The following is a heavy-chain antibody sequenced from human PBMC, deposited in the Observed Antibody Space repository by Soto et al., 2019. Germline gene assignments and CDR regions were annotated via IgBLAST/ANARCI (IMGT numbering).Heavy chain of an antibody. Sequence: QVQLVESGGGVVQPGRSLRLSCAASGFTFSSYGMHWVRQAPGKGLEWVAVIWYDGSNKYYADSVKGRFTISRDNSKNTLYLQMNSLRAEDTAVYYCASDAPNCSGGSCYPQLTYYFDSWGQGTLVTVSS. CDR3: ASDAPNCSGGSCYPQLTYYFDS. V-gene: IGHV3-33*01. CDR2: IWYDGSNK. D-gene: IGHD2-15*01. CDR1: GFTFSSYG. J-gene: IGHJ4*02.